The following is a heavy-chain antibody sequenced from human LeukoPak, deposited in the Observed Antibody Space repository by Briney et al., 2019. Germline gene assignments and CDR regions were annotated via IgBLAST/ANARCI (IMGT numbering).Heavy chain of an antibody. D-gene: IGHD3-16*02. CDR3: ARDRTYVWGSYGYNFDY. CDR2: ISAYNGNT. CDR1: GYTFTSYG. Sequence: ASVKVSCKASGYTFTSYGISWVRQAPGQGLEWMGWISAYNGNTNYAQRLQGRVTMTTDTSTSTAYMELRSLRSDDTAVYYCARDRTYVWGSYGYNFDYWGQGTLVAVSS. V-gene: IGHV1-18*01. J-gene: IGHJ4*02.